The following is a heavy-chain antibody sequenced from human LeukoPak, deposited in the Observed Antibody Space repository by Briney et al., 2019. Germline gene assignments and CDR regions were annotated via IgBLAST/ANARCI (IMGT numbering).Heavy chain of an antibody. V-gene: IGHV4-39*07. CDR3: ARSSGYSRGAMDV. J-gene: IGHJ6*03. D-gene: IGHD3-22*01. Sequence: SETLSLTCTVSGGSISSSSYYWGWIRQPPGKGLEWIVSIYYSGSTYYNPSLKSRVTISVDTSKNQFSLKLSSVTAADTAVYYCARSSGYSRGAMDVWGKGTTVTVSS. CDR2: IYYSGST. CDR1: GGSISSSSYY.